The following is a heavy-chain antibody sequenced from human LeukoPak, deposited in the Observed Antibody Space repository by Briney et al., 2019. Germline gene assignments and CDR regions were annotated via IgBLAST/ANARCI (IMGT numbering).Heavy chain of an antibody. J-gene: IGHJ6*02. Sequence: SVKVSCKASGGTFSSYAISWERQAPGQGLEWMGRIIPNLGIANYAQKFQGRVTITADKSTSTAYMELSSLRSEDTAVYYCARTTYYDILTGWSLNGMDVWGQGTTVTVSS. D-gene: IGHD3-9*01. CDR1: GGTFSSYA. CDR3: ARTTYYDILTGWSLNGMDV. V-gene: IGHV1-69*04. CDR2: IIPNLGIA.